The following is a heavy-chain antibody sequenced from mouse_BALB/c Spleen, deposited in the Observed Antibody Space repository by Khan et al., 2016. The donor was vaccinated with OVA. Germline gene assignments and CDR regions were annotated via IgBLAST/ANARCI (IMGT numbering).Heavy chain of an antibody. V-gene: IGHV1-20*02. D-gene: IGHD1-1*01. CDR2: INPHIGET. J-gene: IGHJ2*01. CDR3: ARKNGGGFDY. CDR1: GYSFTGYF. Sequence: VRLQQSGPELVKPGASVKISCKASGYSFTGYFMNWVMQSHGKSLEWIGRINPHIGETLYNQKFKGKATLTVDESSRTAHMELRSLASEDSAVYYCARKNGGGFDYWGQGTTLTVSS.